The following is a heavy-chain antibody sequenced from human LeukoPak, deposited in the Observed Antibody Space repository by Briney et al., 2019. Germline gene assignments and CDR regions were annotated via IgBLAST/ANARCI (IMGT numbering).Heavy chain of an antibody. J-gene: IGHJ4*02. CDR2: INHSGST. CDR3: ARQSRLASDY. Sequence: SETLSLTCAVYGGSFSGYYWSWIRQPPGKGLEWIGEINHSGSTNYNPSLKSRVTISVDTSKNQFSLKLSSVTAADTAVYYCARQSRLASDYWGQGTLVTVSS. CDR1: GGSFSGYY. V-gene: IGHV4-34*01. D-gene: IGHD6-19*01.